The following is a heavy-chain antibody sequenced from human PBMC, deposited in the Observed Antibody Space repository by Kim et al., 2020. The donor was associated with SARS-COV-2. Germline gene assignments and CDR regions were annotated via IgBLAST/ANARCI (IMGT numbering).Heavy chain of an antibody. V-gene: IGHV3-23*01. CDR1: GFTFSSRA. CDR3: AKDHPSSGWPAFDS. Sequence: GGSLRLSCAASGFTFSSRAMSWVRQAPGKGPEWVASVNNGGNAYYADSVKGRFTVSRDITRDTLYLQMNSLGAEDTALYFCAKDHPSSGWPAFDSWGQGTLVTVSS. J-gene: IGHJ4*02. D-gene: IGHD6-19*01. CDR2: VNNGGNA.